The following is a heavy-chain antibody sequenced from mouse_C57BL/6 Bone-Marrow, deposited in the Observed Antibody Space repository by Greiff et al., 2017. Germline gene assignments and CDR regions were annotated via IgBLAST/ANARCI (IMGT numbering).Heavy chain of an antibody. CDR1: GFNIKDDY. J-gene: IGHJ2*01. V-gene: IGHV14-4*01. D-gene: IGHD1-1*01. CDR3: TTTVVFDD. CDR2: IDPENGDT. Sequence: VQLQQSGAELVRPGASVKLSCTASGFNIKDDYMHWVKQRPEQGLEWIGWIDPENGDTEYASKFQGKATITADTSSNTAYLQLSSLTSEDTAVYYYTTTVVFDDWGQGTTLTVSS.